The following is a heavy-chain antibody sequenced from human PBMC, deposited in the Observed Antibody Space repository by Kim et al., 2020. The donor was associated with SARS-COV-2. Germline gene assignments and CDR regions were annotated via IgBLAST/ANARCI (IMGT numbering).Heavy chain of an antibody. V-gene: IGHV1-69*13. Sequence: SVKVSCKASGGTFSSYAISWVRQAPGQGLEWMGGLIPIFGTANYAQKFQGRVTITADESTSTAYMELSSLRSEDTAVYYCARDPALYSSSSSPNYYGMDVWGQGTTVTVSS. J-gene: IGHJ6*02. D-gene: IGHD6-6*01. CDR2: LIPIFGTA. CDR1: GGTFSSYA. CDR3: ARDPALYSSSSSPNYYGMDV.